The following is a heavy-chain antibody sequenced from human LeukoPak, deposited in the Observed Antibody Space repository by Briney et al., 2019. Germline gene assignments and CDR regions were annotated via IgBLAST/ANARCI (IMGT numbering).Heavy chain of an antibody. V-gene: IGHV3-48*01. CDR2: ISSSSSTI. CDR3: ASDVYSSSWYGEYYYYYYMDV. J-gene: IGHJ6*03. Sequence: GGSLRLSCAASGFTFSSYSMNWVRQAPGKGLEWVSYISSSSSTIYYADSVKGRFTISRDNAKNSLYLQMNSLRAEDTAVYYCASDVYSSSWYGEYYYYYYMDVWGKGTTVTVSS. CDR1: GFTFSSYS. D-gene: IGHD6-13*01.